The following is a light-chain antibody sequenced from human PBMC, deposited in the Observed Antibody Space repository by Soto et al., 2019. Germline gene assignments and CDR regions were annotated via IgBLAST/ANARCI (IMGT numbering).Light chain of an antibody. CDR2: SNN. V-gene: IGLV1-44*01. CDR1: SSNIRSNT. CDR3: AAWDDSLNAVV. Sequence: QSVLTQPPSASGTPGQRVTISCSGSSSNIRSNTVNWYQQLPGTAPKLLIYSNNQRPSGVPDRFSGSKSGTSASLAISVLQSEDEADYYCAAWDDSLNAVVFGGGTKVTVL. J-gene: IGLJ2*01.